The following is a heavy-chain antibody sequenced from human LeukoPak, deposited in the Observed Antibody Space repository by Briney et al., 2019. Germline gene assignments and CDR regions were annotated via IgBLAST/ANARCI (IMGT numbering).Heavy chain of an antibody. Sequence: GGSLRLSCAASGFTFSSYAMSWVRQAPGKGLEWVSAISGSGGSTYYADSVKGRFTISRDNSKNTLYLQMNSLRAEDTAVYYCAKDFDSSGYFTGYYYFDYWGQGTLVTVSS. CDR1: GFTFSSYA. CDR3: AKDFDSSGYFTGYYYFDY. J-gene: IGHJ4*02. D-gene: IGHD3-22*01. V-gene: IGHV3-23*01. CDR2: ISGSGGST.